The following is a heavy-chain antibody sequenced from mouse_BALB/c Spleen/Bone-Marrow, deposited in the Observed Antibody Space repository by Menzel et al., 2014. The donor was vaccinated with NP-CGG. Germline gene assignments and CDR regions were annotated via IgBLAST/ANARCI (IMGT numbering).Heavy chain of an antibody. CDR3: TREKVGDFDY. V-gene: IGHV1-15*01. J-gene: IGHJ2*01. CDR2: IHPGSGGT. CDR1: GFTFTDYE. Sequence: VQLQQSGAELVRPGASVKLSCKALGFTFTDYEMHWVKQTPVHGLEWIGTIHPGSGGTAYNQKFKGKATLTADKSSSXXXXXLSSLTSEDSAVYYCTREKVGDFDYWGQGTTLTVSS.